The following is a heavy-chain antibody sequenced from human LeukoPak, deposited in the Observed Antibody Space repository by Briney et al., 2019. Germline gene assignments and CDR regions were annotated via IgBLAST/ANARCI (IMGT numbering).Heavy chain of an antibody. Sequence: SETLSLTCTVSGGSISSYHWSWIRQPPGKGLEWIGYIYYSGSTNYNPSLKSRVTISVDTSKNQFSLKLSSVTAADTAVYYCARDSSYGFFDYWGQGTLVTVSS. V-gene: IGHV4-59*01. D-gene: IGHD5-18*01. CDR2: IYYSGST. CDR3: ARDSSYGFFDY. J-gene: IGHJ4*02. CDR1: GGSISSYH.